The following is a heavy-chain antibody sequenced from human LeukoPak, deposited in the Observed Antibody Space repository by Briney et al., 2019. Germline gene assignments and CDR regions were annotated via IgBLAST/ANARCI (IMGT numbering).Heavy chain of an antibody. CDR2: INPNSGGT. J-gene: IGHJ3*02. D-gene: IGHD2-2*01. CDR3: ARGGELTSFYDAFDI. Sequence: GASVKVSCKASGYTFTSYDINWVRQATGQGLEWMGWINPNSGGTNYAQKFQGWVTMTRDTSISTAYMELSRLRSDDTAVYYCARGGELTSFYDAFDIWGQGTMVTVSS. CDR1: GYTFTSYD. V-gene: IGHV1-2*04.